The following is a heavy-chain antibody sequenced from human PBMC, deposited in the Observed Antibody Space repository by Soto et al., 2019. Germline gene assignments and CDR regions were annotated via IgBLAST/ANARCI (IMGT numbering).Heavy chain of an antibody. D-gene: IGHD6-19*01. CDR2: ISGSSSGT. Sequence: GGSLRLSTEASGFNFGAYAMSWVRQAPGKGLEWVSGISGSSSGTYYTDSVKGRFTISRDNSKNTVYLQMNSLRGEDTAVYYCAKDRSENFWVYYYAMDVWGQGTAVTVSS. V-gene: IGHV3-23*01. CDR1: GFNFGAYA. CDR3: AKDRSENFWVYYYAMDV. J-gene: IGHJ6*02.